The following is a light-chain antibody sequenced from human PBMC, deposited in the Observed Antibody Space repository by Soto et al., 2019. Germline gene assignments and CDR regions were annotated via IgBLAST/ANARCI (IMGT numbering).Light chain of an antibody. J-gene: IGKJ5*01. V-gene: IGKV3-15*01. CDR3: QQYNNWTPIT. CDR2: GAS. CDR1: QSVSSN. Sequence: EIVMTQSPATLSVSPGERATLSCRASQSVSSNLAWYQQKPGQAPRLLIYGASTMATGIPARFSGSRSGTEFTLTISSLQSEDFAVYYCQQYNNWTPITFGQGTRLEIK.